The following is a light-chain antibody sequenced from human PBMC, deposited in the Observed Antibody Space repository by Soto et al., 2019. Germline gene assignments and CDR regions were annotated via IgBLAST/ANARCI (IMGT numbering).Light chain of an antibody. Sequence: QSVLTQPPSVSGAPGQRVSISCIGSSSNNGAGYDAKWYQQLPGTAPKPLIYGNNNRPSGVPDRFSGSKSGTSASLAITGLQAEDEADYYCRSYAISLSTYVLGTGTKLTVL. V-gene: IGLV1-40*01. J-gene: IGLJ1*01. CDR2: GNN. CDR1: SSNNGAGYD. CDR3: RSYAISLSTYV.